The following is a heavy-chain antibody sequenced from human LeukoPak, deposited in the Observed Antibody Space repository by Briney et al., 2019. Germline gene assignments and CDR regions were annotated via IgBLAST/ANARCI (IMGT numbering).Heavy chain of an antibody. CDR2: ISSSSSYI. V-gene: IGHV3-21*01. D-gene: IGHD3-10*01. Sequence: SGGSLRLSCAASGFTFSSYSMNWVRQAPGKGLEWVSSISSSSSYIYYADSVKGRFTISRDNAKNSLYLQMNSLIAEDTAVYYCARKTMFRGMYFDYWGQGTLVTVS. CDR1: GFTFSSYS. CDR3: ARKTMFRGMYFDY. J-gene: IGHJ4*02.